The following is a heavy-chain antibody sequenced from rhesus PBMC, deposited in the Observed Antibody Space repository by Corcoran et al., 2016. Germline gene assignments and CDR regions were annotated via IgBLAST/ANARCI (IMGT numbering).Heavy chain of an antibody. Sequence: QVQLQESGPGLVKPSETLSLTCDVSGGSISASYYWNWIRQPPGKGLEWLGYIYGCGGSTYYNASLKSRVTISTDISKSQVSRRLTSVTAADTAVYYCARGLVESSAWPRFDYWGQGVLVTVSS. V-gene: IGHV4S7*01. CDR3: ARGLVESSAWPRFDY. CDR1: GGSISASYY. D-gene: IGHD6-31*01. J-gene: IGHJ4*01. CDR2: IYGCGGST.